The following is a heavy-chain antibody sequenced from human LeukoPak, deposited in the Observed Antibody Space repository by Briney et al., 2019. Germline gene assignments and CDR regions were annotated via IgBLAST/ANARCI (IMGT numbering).Heavy chain of an antibody. Sequence: SETLSLTCTVSGGSISSYYWSWIRQPPGKGLEWIGEINHSGSTNYNPSLKSRVTISVDTSKNQFSLKLSSVTAADTAVYYCARWSRSDGMDVWGQGTTVTVSS. CDR2: INHSGST. CDR3: ARWSRSDGMDV. CDR1: GGSISSYY. V-gene: IGHV4-34*01. J-gene: IGHJ6*02.